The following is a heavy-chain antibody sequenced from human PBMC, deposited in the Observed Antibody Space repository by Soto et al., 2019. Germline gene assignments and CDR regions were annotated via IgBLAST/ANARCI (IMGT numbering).Heavy chain of an antibody. J-gene: IGHJ4*02. CDR1: GFTVISNY. Sequence: PGGSLRLSCTASGFTVISNYMSWVRQTPGKGLEWVSIIYSGSDIYYADSVKGRFTISRDDSKNTLYLQMNNLRAEDTAVYYCARDHGDGYNYGFDFWGRGTLVTVSS. D-gene: IGHD5-12*01. V-gene: IGHV3-53*01. CDR2: IYSGSDI. CDR3: ARDHGDGYNYGFDF.